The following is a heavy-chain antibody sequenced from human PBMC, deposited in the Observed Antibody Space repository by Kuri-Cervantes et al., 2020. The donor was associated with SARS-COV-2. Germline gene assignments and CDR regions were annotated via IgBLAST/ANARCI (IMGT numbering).Heavy chain of an antibody. D-gene: IGHD6-13*01. CDR3: ARSEAAGRTFDP. J-gene: IGHJ5*02. CDR1: GFTFSGHW. CDR2: ISYDGSNK. V-gene: IGHV3-30-3*01. Sequence: GESLKISCAASGFTFSGHWIHWVRQAPGKGLVWVAVISYDGSNKYYADSVKGRFTISRDNSKNTLYLQMNSLRAEDTAVYYCARSEAAGRTFDPWGQGTLVTVSS.